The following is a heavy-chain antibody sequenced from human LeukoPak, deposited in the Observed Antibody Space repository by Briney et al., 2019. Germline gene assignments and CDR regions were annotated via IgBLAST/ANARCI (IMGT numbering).Heavy chain of an antibody. CDR1: GFVFDDYG. CDR2: INWNGGST. D-gene: IGHD3-22*01. CDR3: ARVSTYDRSGYYSV. V-gene: IGHV3-20*04. Sequence: PGGSLRLSCAASGFVFDDYGMSWVRQAPGKGLEWVSGINWNGGSTAYADSVTGRFTISGDNAKKSLYLQMNSLRAEDTALYYCARVSTYDRSGYYSVWGQGTLVTVSS. J-gene: IGHJ4*02.